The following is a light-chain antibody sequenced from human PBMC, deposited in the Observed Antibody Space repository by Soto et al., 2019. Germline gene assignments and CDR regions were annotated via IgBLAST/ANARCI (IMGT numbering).Light chain of an antibody. CDR2: SNN. CDR1: SSNIGSNT. J-gene: IGLJ2*01. V-gene: IGLV1-44*01. Sequence: QSVLTQPPSASGTPGQRVTSSCYGSSSNIGSNTVNWYQQLPGTAPKLLIYSNNQRPSGVPDLFSGSKSGTSASLAISGLQSGDEADYYCAAWDDSLNGVVFGGGTKLTVL. CDR3: AAWDDSLNGVV.